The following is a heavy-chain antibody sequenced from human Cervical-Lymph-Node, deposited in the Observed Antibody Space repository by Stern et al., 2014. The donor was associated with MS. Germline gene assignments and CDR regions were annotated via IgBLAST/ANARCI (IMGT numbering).Heavy chain of an antibody. CDR1: GFIFSDYT. V-gene: IGHV3-21*01. J-gene: IGHJ3*02. CDR3: ARVVGSSDAFDI. CDR2: ISSNSNYK. D-gene: IGHD1-26*01. Sequence: EMQLVESGGGLVKPGGSLRLSCAASGFIFSDYTLNWVRQAPGQGLEWVSSISSNSNYKHYADSVKGRFTISRDNAKTSIFLQMNSLRAEDAAVYYCARVVGSSDAFDIWGQGTMVTVSS.